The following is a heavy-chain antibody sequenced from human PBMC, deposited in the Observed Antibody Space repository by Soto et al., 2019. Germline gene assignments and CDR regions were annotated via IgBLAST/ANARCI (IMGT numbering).Heavy chain of an antibody. V-gene: IGHV1-18*01. CDR2: ISAYNGNT. D-gene: IGHD6-19*01. J-gene: IGHJ4*02. CDR3: ARAIAVAGPRYFDY. Sequence: EASVKVSCKASGYTFTSYGISWVRQAPGQGLEWMGWISAYNGNTNYAQKLQGRVTMTTDTSTSTAYMELRSLRSDDTAVYYCARAIAVAGPRYFDYWGQGTLVTVSS. CDR1: GYTFTSYG.